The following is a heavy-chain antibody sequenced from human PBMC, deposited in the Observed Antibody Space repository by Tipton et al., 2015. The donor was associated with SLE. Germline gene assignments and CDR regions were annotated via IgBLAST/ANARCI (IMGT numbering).Heavy chain of an antibody. V-gene: IGHV4-31*03. J-gene: IGHJ4*02. D-gene: IGHD3-10*01. CDR1: GDSITDSGYS. CDR2: IHHSGRT. CDR3: ARQHSGGAANS. Sequence: TLSLTCTVSGDSITDSGYSWNWVRQHTGAGLEWIGYIHHSGRTDYNPSLRSRVTISRDTSKNHFSLNVNSVTAADTAVYYCARQHSGGAANSWCQGSLLTVPS.